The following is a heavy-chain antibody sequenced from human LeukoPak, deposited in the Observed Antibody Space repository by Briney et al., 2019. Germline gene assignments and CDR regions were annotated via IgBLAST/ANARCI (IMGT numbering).Heavy chain of an antibody. CDR1: VYTFSIHW. Sequence: GGSLRLSCVASVYTFSIHWMTWVRKAPWKGLEWVATIKPDGNDKFFVDSVKGRFTISRDNAKTSLFLQMNSLRAEDTARYYCTTRDCEYWGQGALVTVSS. V-gene: IGHV3-7*03. CDR2: IKPDGNDK. CDR3: TTRDCEY. J-gene: IGHJ4*02.